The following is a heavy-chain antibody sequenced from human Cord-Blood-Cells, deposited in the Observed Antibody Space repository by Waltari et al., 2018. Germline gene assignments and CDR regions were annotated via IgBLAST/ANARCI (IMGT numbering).Heavy chain of an antibody. D-gene: IGHD3-22*01. CDR2: INHSGST. Sequence: QVHLQQWGAGLLKPSETLSLTCAVYGGSFSGYYWSWIRQPPGQGLEWIGEINHSGSTNYNPSLKSRVTISVDTSKNQFSLKLSSVTAADTAVYYCARGGGYYYDSSGYYYYYGMDVWGQGTTVTVSS. J-gene: IGHJ6*02. CDR1: GGSFSGYY. V-gene: IGHV4-34*01. CDR3: ARGGGYYYDSSGYYYYYGMDV.